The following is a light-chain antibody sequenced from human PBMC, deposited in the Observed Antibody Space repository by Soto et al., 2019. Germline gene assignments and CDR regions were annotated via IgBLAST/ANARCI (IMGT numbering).Light chain of an antibody. CDR2: GAS. CDR1: RTINTY. J-gene: IGKJ4*02. CDR3: QQTYSDIS. V-gene: IGKV1-39*01. Sequence: DVRMTQPPSSLSASVGDTITITCRASRTINTYLNWFQQKPGEPPRLLIHGASTLHDGVPSRFSGSGSGADFTLSISGLQPEDFASYHCQQTYSDISFGGGTKV.